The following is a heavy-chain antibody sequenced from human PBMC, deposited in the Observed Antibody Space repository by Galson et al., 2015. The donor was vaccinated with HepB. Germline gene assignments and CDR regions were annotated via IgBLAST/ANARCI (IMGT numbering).Heavy chain of an antibody. Sequence: SLRLSCAASGFTFSSYGMHWVRQAPGKGLEWVAVIWYDGSNEYYADSVKGRFTISRDNSKNTLYLQMNSLRAEDTAVYYCAKDLGYGDYVEEGFIDYWGQGTLVTVSS. J-gene: IGHJ4*02. V-gene: IGHV3-33*06. CDR2: IWYDGSNE. CDR3: AKDLGYGDYVEEGFIDY. D-gene: IGHD4-17*01. CDR1: GFTFSSYG.